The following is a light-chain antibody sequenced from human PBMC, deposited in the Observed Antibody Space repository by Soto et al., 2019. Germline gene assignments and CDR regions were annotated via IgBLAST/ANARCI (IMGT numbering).Light chain of an antibody. CDR1: QSLANSF. CDR3: QQRSNWPGT. Sequence: EIVLTQSPGTLSLSPGERATLSCRASQSLANSFIAWYQQKPGQAPRLLIYDTSSRASGIPARLSGSGSGTEFTLSISSLEPEDFAVYYCQQRSNWPGTFGGGTKVDI. V-gene: IGKV3D-20*02. J-gene: IGKJ4*01. CDR2: DTS.